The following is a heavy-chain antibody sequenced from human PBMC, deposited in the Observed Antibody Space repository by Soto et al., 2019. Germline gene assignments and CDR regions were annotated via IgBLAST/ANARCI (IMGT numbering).Heavy chain of an antibody. V-gene: IGHV3-30*18. CDR1: GFTLSSYG. CDR3: AKDLRSVEPTPPYFDY. J-gene: IGHJ4*02. CDR2: ISYDGSNK. Sequence: QVQLVESGGGVVQPGRSLRLTCAASGFTLSSYGMHWVRQAPGKGLEWVAVISYDGSNKYYADSVKGRFTISRDNSKNTLYLQMNSLRAEDTAVYYCAKDLRSVEPTPPYFDYWGQGTLVTVSS.